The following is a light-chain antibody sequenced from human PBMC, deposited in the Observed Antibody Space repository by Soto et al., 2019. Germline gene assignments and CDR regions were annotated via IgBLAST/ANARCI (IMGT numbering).Light chain of an antibody. J-gene: IGKJ4*01. CDR1: QSVGSY. CDR2: DAS. V-gene: IGKV3-11*01. CDR3: QQRSNWPPLT. Sequence: EIVLIQSPATLSLSPGERATLSCRASQSVGSYLAWYQHKPGQAPRLLISDASNRATGIPARFSGSGSETDFTLTISSLEPEDSAVYYCQQRSNWPPLTFGGGTKVEIK.